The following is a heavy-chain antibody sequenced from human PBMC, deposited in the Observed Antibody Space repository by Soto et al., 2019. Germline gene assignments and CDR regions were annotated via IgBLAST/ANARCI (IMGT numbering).Heavy chain of an antibody. D-gene: IGHD1-1*01. V-gene: IGHV3-23*01. J-gene: IGHJ6*03. Sequence: GGSLRLSCAASGFTFSSYAMSWVRQAPGKGLEWVSAISGSGGSTYYADSVKGRFTISRDNSKNTLYLQMNSLRAEDTAVYYCAFRYNDRYYYYYYYMDVWGKGTTVTVSS. CDR3: AFRYNDRYYYYYYYMDV. CDR1: GFTFSSYA. CDR2: ISGSGGST.